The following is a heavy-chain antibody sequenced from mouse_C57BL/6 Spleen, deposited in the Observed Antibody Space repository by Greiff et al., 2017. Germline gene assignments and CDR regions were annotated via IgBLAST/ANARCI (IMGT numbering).Heavy chain of an antibody. V-gene: IGHV5-17*01. D-gene: IGHD1-1*01. CDR2: ISSGSSTI. CDR1: GFTFSDYG. Sequence: EVKLVESGGGLVKPGGSLKLSCAASGFTFSDYGMHWVRQAPEKGLEWVAYISSGSSTIYYVDTVKGRFTISRDNAKNTLFLQMTSLRSEDTAMYYCARLDYYGSSYYFDYWGQGTTLTVSS. J-gene: IGHJ2*01. CDR3: ARLDYYGSSYYFDY.